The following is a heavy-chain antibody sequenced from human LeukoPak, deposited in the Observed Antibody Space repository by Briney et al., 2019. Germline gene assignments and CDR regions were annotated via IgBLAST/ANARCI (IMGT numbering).Heavy chain of an antibody. D-gene: IGHD4-23*01. Sequence: PGGSLRLSCAASGFTFSSYAMSWVRQAPGKGLEWVSGINWNGGSTGYADSVKGRFTISRDNAKNTLYLQMNSLRAEDTAVYYCARGTNDYGGNSEDYWGQGTLVTVSS. V-gene: IGHV3-20*04. CDR3: ARGTNDYGGNSEDY. CDR2: INWNGGST. CDR1: GFTFSSYA. J-gene: IGHJ4*02.